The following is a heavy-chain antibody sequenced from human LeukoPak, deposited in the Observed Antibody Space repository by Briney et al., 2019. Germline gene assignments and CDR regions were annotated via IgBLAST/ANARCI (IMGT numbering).Heavy chain of an antibody. Sequence: ASVKVSCKASGYTFTGYYMHWVRQAPGQGLEWMGWISAYNGNTNYAQKLQGRVTMTTDTSTSTAYMELRSLRSDDTAVYYCARDEVTIFGVVIVNYYYGMDVWGQGTTVTVSS. CDR3: ARDEVTIFGVVIVNYYYGMDV. V-gene: IGHV1-18*04. J-gene: IGHJ6*02. CDR1: GYTFTGYY. CDR2: ISAYNGNT. D-gene: IGHD3-3*01.